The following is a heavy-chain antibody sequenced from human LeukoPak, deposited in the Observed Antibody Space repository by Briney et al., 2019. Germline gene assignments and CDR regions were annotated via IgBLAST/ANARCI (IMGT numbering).Heavy chain of an antibody. CDR3: AKEFSATPRAAAQTGDAFDV. CDR1: GFTVSNNY. J-gene: IGHJ3*01. D-gene: IGHD7-27*01. CDR2: VYSGGGT. V-gene: IGHV3-66*02. Sequence: GGSLRLSCAASGFTVSNNYMNWVRQAPGKGLEWVSVVYSGGGTYYADSVKGRFTISRDNSKNTLDLQMNSLRPEDTAVYYCAKEFSATPRAAAQTGDAFDVWGQGTMVTVSS.